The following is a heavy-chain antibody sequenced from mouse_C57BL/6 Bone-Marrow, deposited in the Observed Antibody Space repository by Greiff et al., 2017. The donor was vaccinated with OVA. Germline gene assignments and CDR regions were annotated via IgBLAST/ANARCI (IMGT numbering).Heavy chain of an antibody. CDR1: GYTFTSYW. Sequence: QVHVKQPGTELVKPGASVKLSCKASGYTFTSYWMHWVKQRPGQGLEWIGNINPRNGGTNYNEKFKSKATLTVDKSSSTAYMQLSSLTSEDSAVDYCANYYGGRGYAMDYWGQGTSVTVSS. CDR3: ANYYGGRGYAMDY. V-gene: IGHV1-53*01. CDR2: INPRNGGT. J-gene: IGHJ4*01. D-gene: IGHD1-1*01.